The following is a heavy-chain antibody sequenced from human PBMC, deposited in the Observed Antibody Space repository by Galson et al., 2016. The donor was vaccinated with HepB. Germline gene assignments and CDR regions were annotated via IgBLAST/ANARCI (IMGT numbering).Heavy chain of an antibody. CDR2: ISGSGRHE. Sequence: SLRLSCAASGFTFRMYSIHWMRQAPGKGLEWVAVISGSGRHEHYADSVKGRFSISRDNSRNMVHLQMSSLRPDDTAVYYCAKEDFFSDVGCPAGQWGQGRLVTVSS. CDR1: GFTFRMYS. V-gene: IGHV3-30*04. CDR3: AKEDFFSDVGCPAGQ. J-gene: IGHJ4*02. D-gene: IGHD2-15*01.